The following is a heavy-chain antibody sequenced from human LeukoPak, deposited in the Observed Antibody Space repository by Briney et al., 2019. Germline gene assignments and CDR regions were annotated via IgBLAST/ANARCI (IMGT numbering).Heavy chain of an antibody. D-gene: IGHD1-1*01. Sequence: GGSLRPSCAASGFTFNNYEMNWVRQAPGKGLEWISYISSSGRTIFYADSVKGRFTISRDNARNSLYLQMNSLRAEDTAVYYCAREGTVGYYFDYWGQGTLVTVSS. CDR3: AREGTVGYYFDY. J-gene: IGHJ4*02. CDR1: GFTFNNYE. V-gene: IGHV3-48*03. CDR2: ISSSGRTI.